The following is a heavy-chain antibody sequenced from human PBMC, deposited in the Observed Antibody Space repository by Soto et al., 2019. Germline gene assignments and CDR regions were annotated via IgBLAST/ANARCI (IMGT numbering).Heavy chain of an antibody. Sequence: SETLSLTCAVYGGSFSGYYWSWIRQPPGKGLEWIGEINHSGSTSFNPSLESRVAMSVDTSKNHFSLNLSSVTAADMAVYYCAREGSYSAYNFAHGIQLWSFDFWGQGALVTVS. CDR1: GGSFSGYY. CDR2: INHSGST. CDR3: AREGSYSAYNFAHGIQLWSFDF. D-gene: IGHD5-12*01. V-gene: IGHV4-34*01. J-gene: IGHJ4*02.